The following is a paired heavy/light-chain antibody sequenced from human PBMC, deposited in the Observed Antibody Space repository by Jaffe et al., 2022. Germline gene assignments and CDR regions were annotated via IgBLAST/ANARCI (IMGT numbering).Heavy chain of an antibody. J-gene: IGHJ6*03. CDR3: ARVPPYNWNYAHYYYYMDV. Sequence: EVQLVESGGGLVQPGGSLRLSCAASGFTFSSYSMNWVRQAPGKGLEWVSYISSSSSTIYYADSVKGRFTISRDNAKNSLYLQMNSLRAEDTAVYYCARVPPYNWNYAHYYYYMDVWGKGTTVTVSS. D-gene: IGHD1-7*01. CDR2: ISSSSSTI. V-gene: IGHV3-48*01. CDR1: GFTFSSYS.
Light chain of an antibody. CDR2: GNS. CDR3: QSYDSSLSGSGWV. V-gene: IGLV1-40*01. CDR1: SSNIGAGYD. J-gene: IGLJ3*02. Sequence: QSVLTQPPSVSGAPGQRVTISCTGSSSNIGAGYDVHWYQQLPGTAPKLLIYGNSNRPSGVPDRFSGSKSGTSASLAITGLQAEDEADYYCQSYDSSLSGSGWVFGGGTKLTVL.